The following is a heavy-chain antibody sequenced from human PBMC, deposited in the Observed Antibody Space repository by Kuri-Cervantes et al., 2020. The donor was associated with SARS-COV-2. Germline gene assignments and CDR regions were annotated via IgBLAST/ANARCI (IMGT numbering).Heavy chain of an antibody. CDR2: VNHNGGA. D-gene: IGHD5-12*01. Sequence: ESLKISCGVYGGSLSGSYWSWIRQSPGKRLEWIGEVNHNGGANYNPSLRSRVTISVDPSKAQFSPKLSSVTAADTAVYYCARGDTWLRLNWNWFDPWGQGTLVTVSS. CDR3: ARGDTWLRLNWNWFDP. J-gene: IGHJ5*02. CDR1: GGSLSGSY. V-gene: IGHV4-34*01.